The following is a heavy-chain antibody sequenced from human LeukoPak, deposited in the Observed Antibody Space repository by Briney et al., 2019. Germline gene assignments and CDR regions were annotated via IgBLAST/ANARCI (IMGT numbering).Heavy chain of an antibody. CDR2: ISYDGSNE. D-gene: IGHD3-22*01. CDR1: GFTFSNHA. Sequence: PGGSLRLSCEASGFTFSNHAMSWVRQAPGKGLEWVALISYDGSNEYYADSVKGRFTISRDSSKNTLFLQMNSLRAEDTAVYYCAKWQGKSSGAFDYWGQGTLVTVSS. CDR3: AKWQGKSSGAFDY. V-gene: IGHV3-30*18. J-gene: IGHJ4*02.